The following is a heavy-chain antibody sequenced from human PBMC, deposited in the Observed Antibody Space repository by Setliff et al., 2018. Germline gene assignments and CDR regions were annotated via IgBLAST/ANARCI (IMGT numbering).Heavy chain of an antibody. CDR2: MNPNSGNT. J-gene: IGHJ6*02. CDR1: GYTFTSYD. V-gene: IGHV1-8*02. Sequence: EASVKVSCKASGYTFTSYDINWARQATGQGLEWMGWMNPNSGNTGYAQKFQGRVTMTRNTSISTAYMELSSLRSEDTAVYYCARLYYDYVWGSYRLYYYYGMDVWGQGTTVTVSS. CDR3: ARLYYDYVWGSYRLYYYYGMDV. D-gene: IGHD3-16*02.